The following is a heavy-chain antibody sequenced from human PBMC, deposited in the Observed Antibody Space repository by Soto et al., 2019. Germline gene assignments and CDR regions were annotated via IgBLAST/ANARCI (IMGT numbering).Heavy chain of an antibody. Sequence: GASVKVSCKASGYTFTSYAMHWVRQAPGQRLEWMGWINAGNGNTKYSQKFQGRVTITRDTSTSTAYMELSSLRSEDTAVYYCARTGWVPVSMPASREPQYYYYGMDVWGQGTTVTV. V-gene: IGHV1-3*01. CDR3: ARTGWVPVSMPASREPQYYYYGMDV. D-gene: IGHD2-2*01. J-gene: IGHJ6*02. CDR1: GYTFTSYA. CDR2: INAGNGNT.